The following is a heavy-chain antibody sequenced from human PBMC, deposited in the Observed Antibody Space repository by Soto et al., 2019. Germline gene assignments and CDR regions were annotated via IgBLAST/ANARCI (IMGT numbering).Heavy chain of an antibody. J-gene: IGHJ4*02. CDR2: IYYSGST. V-gene: IGHV4-61*01. CDR3: ARDIRGYSRAFDY. Sequence: SETLSLTCTISGDSVSSGSYYWTWVRQPPGKGLEWIGYIYYSGSTNYNPSLLSRVTISVDTSKNQSSLKLTSVTAADTAFYYCARDIRGYSRAFDYWGQGTLVTVSS. D-gene: IGHD5-18*01. CDR1: GDSVSSGSYY.